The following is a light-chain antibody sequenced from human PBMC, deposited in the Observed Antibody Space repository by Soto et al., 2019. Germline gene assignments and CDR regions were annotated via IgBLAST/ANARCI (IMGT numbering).Light chain of an antibody. J-gene: IGKJ2*01. CDR1: QSVSSNY. V-gene: IGKV3-20*01. CDR2: GAS. CDR3: HQYDNSPYT. Sequence: EMVLTQSPGTLSLSPGERATLSCRASQSVSSNYLAWYQQKPGQAPRLLISGASSSATGIPDRFSGSRSGTDFTLTNSRLEPDDFAVYYCHQYDNSPYTFGQGTKLEI.